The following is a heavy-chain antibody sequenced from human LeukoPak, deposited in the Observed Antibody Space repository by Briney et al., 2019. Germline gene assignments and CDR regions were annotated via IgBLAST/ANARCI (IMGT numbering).Heavy chain of an antibody. CDR1: GFTFSNYG. CDR2: IWYDGSNK. J-gene: IGHJ6*02. CDR3: ARGHYGMDV. V-gene: IGHV3-33*01. Sequence: GGSLRLSCAASGFTFSNYGMHWVRQAPGKGLEWVAVIWYDGSNKYYGDSVKGRFTISRDNSKNTLYLQMNSLRAEDTAVYYCARGHYGMDVWGQGTTVTVSS.